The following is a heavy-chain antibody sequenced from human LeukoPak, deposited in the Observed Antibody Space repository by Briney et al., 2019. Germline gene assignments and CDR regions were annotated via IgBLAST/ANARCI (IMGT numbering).Heavy chain of an antibody. Sequence: GGSLRLSCAASGFTVSSNYMSWVRQAPGKGLEWVSVVYSGGSTYYADSVKGRFIISRDNSKNTLYLQMNSLRAEDTAVYFCARAREDGYSSGWHDYWGQGTLVTVSS. CDR3: ARAREDGYSSGWHDY. V-gene: IGHV3-53*01. CDR2: VYSGGST. J-gene: IGHJ4*02. CDR1: GFTVSSNY. D-gene: IGHD6-19*01.